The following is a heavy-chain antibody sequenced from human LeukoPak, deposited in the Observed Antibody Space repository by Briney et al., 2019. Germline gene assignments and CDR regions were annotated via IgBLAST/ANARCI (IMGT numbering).Heavy chain of an antibody. CDR2: INHSGST. J-gene: IGHJ6*02. CDR3: ARGHIWYYYGMDV. CDR1: GGSFSGYY. D-gene: IGHD3-16*01. V-gene: IGHV4-34*01. Sequence: SETLSLTCAVCGGSFSGYYWSWIRQPPGKGLEWMGEINHSGSTNYNPSLKSRVTISVGTSKNQFSLKLSSVTAADTAVYYCARGHIWYYYGMDVWGQGTTVTVSS.